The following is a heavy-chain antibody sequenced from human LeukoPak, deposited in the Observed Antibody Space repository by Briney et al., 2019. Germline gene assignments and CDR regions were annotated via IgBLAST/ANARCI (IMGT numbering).Heavy chain of an antibody. Sequence: GGSLRLSCAASGFTFSSYSMNWVRQAPGKGLEWVSSISSSSSYIYYADSVKGRFTISRDNAKNSLYLQMSSLRAEDTAVYYCASGMRVGPNIWGQGTPVTVSS. CDR1: GFTFSSYS. V-gene: IGHV3-21*01. D-gene: IGHD1-26*01. CDR2: ISSSSSYI. CDR3: ASGMRVGPNI. J-gene: IGHJ4*02.